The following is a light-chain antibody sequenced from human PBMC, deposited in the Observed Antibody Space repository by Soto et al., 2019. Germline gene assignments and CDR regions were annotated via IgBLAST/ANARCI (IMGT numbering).Light chain of an antibody. CDR3: QQYDTSPPLT. CDR1: QSVSSSY. V-gene: IGKV3-20*01. Sequence: EIVLTQSPGTLSLSPGERATLSCRASQSVSSSYLAWYQQKPGQAPRLLIYGASSRATGIADRFSGSGSGTDFTLTISRLEPEDFAVYYCQQYDTSPPLTFGQGTKVEI. CDR2: GAS. J-gene: IGKJ1*01.